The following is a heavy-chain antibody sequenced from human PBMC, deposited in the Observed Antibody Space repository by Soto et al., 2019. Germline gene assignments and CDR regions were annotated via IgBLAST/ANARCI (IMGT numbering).Heavy chain of an antibody. CDR1: GGSFSGHY. J-gene: IGHJ4*02. CDR2: INHSGGT. V-gene: IGHV4-34*01. CDR3: ARSSRSYFDY. Sequence: KTSETLSLTCAVYGGSFSGHYWTWIRQPPGKGLEWIGEINHSGGTSYNPSLKSRVTISVDTSKSQFSPNLTSVTAADTAMYYCARSSRSYFDYWGQGTLVTVSS.